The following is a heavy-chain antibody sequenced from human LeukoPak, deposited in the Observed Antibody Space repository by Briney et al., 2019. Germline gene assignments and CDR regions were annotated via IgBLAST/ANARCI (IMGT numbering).Heavy chain of an antibody. Sequence: SETLSLTCTVSGGSISSSSYYWGWIRQPPGKGLEWIGSIYYSGSTYYNPSLKSRVTISVDTSKNQFSLKLSSVTAADTAVYYCARPHGVDATAYNFYYYMDVWGKGTTVTISS. J-gene: IGHJ6*03. D-gene: IGHD2-15*01. CDR2: IYYSGST. CDR3: ARPHGVDATAYNFYYYMDV. CDR1: GGSISSSSYY. V-gene: IGHV4-39*01.